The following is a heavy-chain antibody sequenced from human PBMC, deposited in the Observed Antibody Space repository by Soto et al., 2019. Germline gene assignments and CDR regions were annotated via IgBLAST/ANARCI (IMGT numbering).Heavy chain of an antibody. CDR2: IIPIFGTA. J-gene: IGHJ5*02. CDR3: ASLPSWEPLRSRPGWFDP. V-gene: IGHV1-69*12. Sequence: QVQLVQSGAEVKKPGSSVKVSCKASGGTFSSYAISWVRQAPGQGLEWMGGIIPIFGTANYAQKFQGRVTITADESTSTAYMELSSLRSEDTAVYYCASLPSWEPLRSRPGWFDPWGQGTLFTVSS. CDR1: GGTFSSYA. D-gene: IGHD1-26*01.